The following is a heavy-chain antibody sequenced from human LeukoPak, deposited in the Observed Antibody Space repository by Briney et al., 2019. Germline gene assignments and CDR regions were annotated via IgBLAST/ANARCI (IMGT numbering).Heavy chain of an antibody. CDR2: MYHGGSA. V-gene: IGHV4-59*03. CDR1: SDSISRYY. CDR3: ARVRGQLWPPDY. Sequence: SETLSLTCSVSSDSISRYYWSWIRHSPGKSLEWIGYMYHGGSAHYSPSLRSRVTISIDRSRNQISLKVASVTTADTAVYFCARVRGQLWPPDYWGQGTQVIVSS. J-gene: IGHJ4*02. D-gene: IGHD1-1*01.